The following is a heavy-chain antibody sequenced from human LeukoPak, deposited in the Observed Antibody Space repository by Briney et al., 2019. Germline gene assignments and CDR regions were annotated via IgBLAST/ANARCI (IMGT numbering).Heavy chain of an antibody. CDR2: ISGSGGST. CDR3: AKAVFGVVRNYFDY. Sequence: GGSLRLSCAASGFTLSSYAMSWVRQAPGKGLEWVSAISGSGGSTYYADSVKGRFTISRDNSKNTLYLQMNSLRAEDTAVYYCAKAVFGVVRNYFDYWGQGTLVTVSS. J-gene: IGHJ4*02. V-gene: IGHV3-23*01. D-gene: IGHD3-3*01. CDR1: GFTLSSYA.